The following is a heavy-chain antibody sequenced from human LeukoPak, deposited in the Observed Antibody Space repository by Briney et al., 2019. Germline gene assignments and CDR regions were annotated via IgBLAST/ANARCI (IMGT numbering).Heavy chain of an antibody. CDR1: GFTFSSYW. V-gene: IGHV3-74*01. Sequence: GGSLRLSCAASGFTFSSYWMHWVRQAPGKGLVWVSRINSDGSSTSYADSVKGRFTISRDNAKNTLYLQMNSLRAEDTAVYYWERGGDDYVWGSPLDYWGQGTLVTVSS. J-gene: IGHJ4*02. CDR3: ERGGDDYVWGSPLDY. CDR2: INSDGSST. D-gene: IGHD3-16*01.